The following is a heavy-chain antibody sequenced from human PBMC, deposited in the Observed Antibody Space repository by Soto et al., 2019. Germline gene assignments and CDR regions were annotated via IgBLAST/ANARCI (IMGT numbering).Heavy chain of an antibody. Sequence: QVQLVQSGAEVKKPGSSVKVSCRASGGSFRNYVMSWVRQAPGQGLEWMGGIIPVFETRTYAQKFQGRVTITADDSKSTVSLGMSNLISEDTAVYFGSFHTDSNTSSRFAFGGQGTLVTVSS. D-gene: IGHD4-4*01. J-gene: IGHJ4*02. CDR3: SFHTDSNTSSRFAF. CDR2: IIPVFETR. V-gene: IGHV1-69*01. CDR1: GGSFRNYV.